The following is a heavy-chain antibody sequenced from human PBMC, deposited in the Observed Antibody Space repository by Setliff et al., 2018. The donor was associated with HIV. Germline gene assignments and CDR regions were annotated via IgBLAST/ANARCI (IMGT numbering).Heavy chain of an antibody. V-gene: IGHV3-74*01. CDR2: INYDRITT. J-gene: IGHJ3*02. CDR3: AREGATTAGFDI. Sequence: PGGSLRLSCAASGFTFSSFAMSWVRQVPGKGLVWVSRINYDRITTSYADSVQGRFTISRDNAKNTVYLQMNSLRVDDTAIYYCAREGATTAGFDIWGHGTMVTVSS. D-gene: IGHD6-19*01. CDR1: GFTFSSFA.